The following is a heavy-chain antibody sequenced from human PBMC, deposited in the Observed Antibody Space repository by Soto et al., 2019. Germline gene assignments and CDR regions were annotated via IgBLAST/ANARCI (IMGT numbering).Heavy chain of an antibody. CDR1: GFSFSSYA. Sequence: LRLSCAASGFSFSSYAIGWVRRSACKGREWVSSISGSGGSTYYADSVKGRFTISRDNSKNTLYLQMNSLRAEDTAVYYCAKDRVLRYFDWHLNWFDPWGQGTLVTVSS. CDR2: ISGSGGST. V-gene: IGHV3-23*01. CDR3: AKDRVLRYFDWHLNWFDP. D-gene: IGHD3-9*01. J-gene: IGHJ5*02.